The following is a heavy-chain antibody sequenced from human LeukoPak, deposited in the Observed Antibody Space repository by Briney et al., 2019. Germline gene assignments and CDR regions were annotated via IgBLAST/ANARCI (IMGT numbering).Heavy chain of an antibody. J-gene: IGHJ6*03. CDR1: GFTFDDYA. V-gene: IGHV3-9*01. CDR2: ISWNSGSI. Sequence: GGSLRLSCAASGFTFDDYAMHWVRQAPGKGLEWVSGISWNSGSIGYADSVKGRFTISRDNAKNSLYLQMNSLGAEDTALYYCAKGPSLDCSSTSCYSYYYYMDVWGKGTTVTVSS. D-gene: IGHD2-2*01. CDR3: AKGPSLDCSSTSCYSYYYYMDV.